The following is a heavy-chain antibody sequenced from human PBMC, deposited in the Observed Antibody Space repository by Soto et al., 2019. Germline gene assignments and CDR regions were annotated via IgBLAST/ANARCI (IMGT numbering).Heavy chain of an antibody. Sequence: EVQLVESGGGLVKPGGSLRLSCAASGFTFSNAWMNWVRQAPGKGLEWVGRIKSKSDGGATDYAAPVKGRFTVSRDDSENTQYLQMNSPKTEDTAVYFCTTSLYGSNWRVDYWGQGTLVTVSS. CDR3: TTSLYGSNWRVDY. CDR1: GFTFSNAW. D-gene: IGHD1-20*01. J-gene: IGHJ4*02. V-gene: IGHV3-15*01. CDR2: IKSKSDGGAT.